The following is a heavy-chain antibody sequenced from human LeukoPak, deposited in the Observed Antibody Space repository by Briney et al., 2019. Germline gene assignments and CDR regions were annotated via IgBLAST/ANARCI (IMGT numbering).Heavy chain of an antibody. V-gene: IGHV1-2*02. D-gene: IGHD5-12*01. Sequence: GASVTVSCTASGYTFTGYYMHWGRQAPGQGLEGMGWINPNSGGTNYAQKFQGRVTMTRDTSISTAYMELSRLRSDDTAVYYCARGAVGYSGYDVFDPWGRGTLVTVSS. J-gene: IGHJ5*02. CDR1: GYTFTGYY. CDR2: INPNSGGT. CDR3: ARGAVGYSGYDVFDP.